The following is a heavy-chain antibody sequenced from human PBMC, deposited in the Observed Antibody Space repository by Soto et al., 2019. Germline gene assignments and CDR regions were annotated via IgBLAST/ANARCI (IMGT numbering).Heavy chain of an antibody. CDR1: GYSISSYYY. V-gene: IGHV4-38-2*02. Sequence: PSETLSLTCAISGYSISSYYYWVWIRQPPGKGLEWIGSIYHGGSTYYNPSLKSRVTISLDTSTNQFSLKLDSVTAADTAVYYCARDLSYYDSSAYYSFDYWGQGTLVTVSS. CDR2: IYHGGST. D-gene: IGHD3-22*01. CDR3: ARDLSYYDSSAYYSFDY. J-gene: IGHJ4*02.